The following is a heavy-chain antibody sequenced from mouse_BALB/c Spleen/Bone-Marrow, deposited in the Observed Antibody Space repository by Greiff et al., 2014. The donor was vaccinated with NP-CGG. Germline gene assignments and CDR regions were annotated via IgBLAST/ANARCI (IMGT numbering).Heavy chain of an antibody. CDR3: VRSGERYGGMDY. CDR2: ISDGGGYT. D-gene: IGHD2-10*02. CDR1: GFTFSDYY. V-gene: IGHV5-4*02. Sequence: EVMLVESGGGLVKPGGSLKLSCAASGFTFSDYYMCWIRQTPEKRLEWVATISDGGGYTYYPDSVKGRFTISRDNAKNNLYLQMSSLKSEDTARYYCVRSGERYGGMDYWGQGTSVTVSS. J-gene: IGHJ4*01.